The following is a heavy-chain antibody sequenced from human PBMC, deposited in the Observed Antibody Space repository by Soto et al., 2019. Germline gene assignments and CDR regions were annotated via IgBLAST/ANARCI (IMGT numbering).Heavy chain of an antibody. CDR1: GGSISSSSYY. Sequence: SETLSLTCTVSGGSISSSSYYWGWIRQPPGKGLEWIGSIYYSGSTNYNPSLKSRVTISVDTSKNQFSLKLSSVTAADTAVYYCARDSLVYYMDVWGKGTTVTVSS. D-gene: IGHD2-8*02. V-gene: IGHV4-39*07. J-gene: IGHJ6*03. CDR2: IYYSGST. CDR3: ARDSLVYYMDV.